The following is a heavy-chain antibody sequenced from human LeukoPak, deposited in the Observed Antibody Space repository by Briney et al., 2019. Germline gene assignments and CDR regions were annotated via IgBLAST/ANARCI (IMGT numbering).Heavy chain of an antibody. V-gene: IGHV4-59*08. CDR3: ARHHKTYYYDSSGYPYFDY. CDR1: GGSISSYY. J-gene: IGHJ4*02. Sequence: SETRSLTCTVSGGSISSYYWSWIRQPPGKGLEWIGYIYYSGSTNYNPSIKSRVTVSVDTSKNQFSLTLSSVTAADTAVYYCARHHKTYYYDSSGYPYFDYWGQGTLVTVSS. D-gene: IGHD3-22*01. CDR2: IYYSGST.